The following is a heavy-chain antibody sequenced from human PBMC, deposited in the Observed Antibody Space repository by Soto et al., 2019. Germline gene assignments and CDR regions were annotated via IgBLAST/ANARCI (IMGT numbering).Heavy chain of an antibody. CDR1: GFTFSSYA. V-gene: IGHV3-23*01. Sequence: GGSLRLSCAASGFTFSSYAMSWVRQAPGKGLEWVSAISGSGGSTYYADSVKGRFTISRDNSKNTLYLQMNSLRAEDTAVYYCAKRPRSSWYDVAYYYYGMDVWGQGTTVTVSS. J-gene: IGHJ6*02. CDR3: AKRPRSSWYDVAYYYYGMDV. D-gene: IGHD6-13*01. CDR2: ISGSGGST.